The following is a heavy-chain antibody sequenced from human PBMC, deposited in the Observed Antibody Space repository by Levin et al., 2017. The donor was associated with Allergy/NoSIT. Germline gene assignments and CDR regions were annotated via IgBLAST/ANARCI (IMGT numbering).Heavy chain of an antibody. CDR1: GYTFTGYY. J-gene: IGHJ4*02. D-gene: IGHD6-19*01. V-gene: IGHV1-2*02. CDR3: ARDIGDDEQWLVFDY. Sequence: WASVKVSCKASGYTFTGYYMHWVRQAPGQGLEWMGWINPNSGGTNYAQKFQGRVTMTRDTSISTAYMELSRLRSDDTAVYYCARDIGDDEQWLVFDYWGQGTLVTVSS. CDR2: INPNSGGT.